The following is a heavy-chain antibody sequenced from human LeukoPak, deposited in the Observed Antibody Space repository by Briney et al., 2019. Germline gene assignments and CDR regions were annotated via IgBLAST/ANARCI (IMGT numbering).Heavy chain of an antibody. CDR1: GVSISSAF. D-gene: IGHD3-10*01. J-gene: IGHJ4*02. V-gene: IGHV4-59*08. Sequence: SETLSLTCTVSGVSISSAFWSWIRKPPGKGLEWIGYIYYSGSTNYNPSLKSRVTISVDTSKNQFSLKLSSVTAADTAVYYCASNYYGSGSLDYWGQGNLVTVSS. CDR2: IYYSGST. CDR3: ASNYYGSGSLDY.